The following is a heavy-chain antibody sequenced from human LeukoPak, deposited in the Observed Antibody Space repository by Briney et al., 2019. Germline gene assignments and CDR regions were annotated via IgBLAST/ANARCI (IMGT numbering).Heavy chain of an antibody. J-gene: IGHJ4*02. CDR2: IYFSGSS. D-gene: IGHD3-10*01. Sequence: SETLSLTCAVSVASISGYYWSSGWEPPRKGLEWIGYIYFSGSSNYNPSLNSRVTITIDTSKNQFSLKLSSVTAADTAIYYCARGFYSHGSVTHDYWGQGTLVTVSS. CDR1: VASISGYY. CDR3: ARGFYSHGSVTHDY. V-gene: IGHV4-59*01.